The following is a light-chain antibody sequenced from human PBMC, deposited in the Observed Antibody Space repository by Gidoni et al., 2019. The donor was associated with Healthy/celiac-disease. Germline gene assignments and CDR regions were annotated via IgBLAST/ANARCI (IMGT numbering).Light chain of an antibody. CDR2: WAS. V-gene: IGKV4-1*01. CDR3: QQYYSNPFT. J-gene: IGKJ3*01. Sequence: DIVMTQAPDSLAVSLGERDTINCKSSQSVLYSSNNKNYLAWYQQKPGQPPKLLIYWASTRESGVPCRFSGSGSGTDFTLTISSRQAEDVAVYYCQQYYSNPFTFGPGTKVEI. CDR1: QSVLYSSNNKNY.